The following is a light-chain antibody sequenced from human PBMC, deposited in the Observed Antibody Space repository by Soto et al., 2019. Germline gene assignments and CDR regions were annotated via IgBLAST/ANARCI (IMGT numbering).Light chain of an antibody. CDR2: AAS. V-gene: IGKV1D-12*01. CDR3: QQANSFPRT. J-gene: IGKJ4*01. Sequence: DIQMTQSPDSVSASVGDTITITCRASQAISSWVAWYQQKPGQAPKLLVYAASKLQGGVPLRFSGSGSGTDFTLTINTLQPEDFATYYCQQANSFPRTFGGGTRVEVK. CDR1: QAISSW.